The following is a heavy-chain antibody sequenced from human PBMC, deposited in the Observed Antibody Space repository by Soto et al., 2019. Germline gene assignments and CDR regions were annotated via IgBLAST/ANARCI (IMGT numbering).Heavy chain of an antibody. CDR3: AHAGDYDLLTFDH. J-gene: IGHJ4*02. V-gene: IGHV2-5*02. CDR2: IYWDDDK. Sequence: QITLKESGPTLVRPAQTLTLTCDFSGFSLSTYDMGVAWIRQPPGKALEWLALIYWDDDKRYSPSLKDRLAISKDTSSNQVVLTITNTDPGDTATYFCAHAGDYDLLTFDHWGPGTLVTVSS. D-gene: IGHD4-17*01. CDR1: GFSLSTYDMG.